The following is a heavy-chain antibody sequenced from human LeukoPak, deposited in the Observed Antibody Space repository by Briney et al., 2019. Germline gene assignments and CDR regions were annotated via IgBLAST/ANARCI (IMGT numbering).Heavy chain of an antibody. CDR1: GFTFSSYW. CDR2: INNDGSST. J-gene: IGHJ4*02. D-gene: IGHD3-10*01. CDR3: GRDWYYYGSGKGPFDY. V-gene: IGHV3-74*01. Sequence: PAGSLRLSSATSGFTFSSYWMHWLRQAPGKGLVWVSRINNDGSSTSYADSVKCRFTISRDNAKNTLYVQMDSLRVEDTAVYVCGRDWYYYGSGKGPFDYWGQGTPVTVSS.